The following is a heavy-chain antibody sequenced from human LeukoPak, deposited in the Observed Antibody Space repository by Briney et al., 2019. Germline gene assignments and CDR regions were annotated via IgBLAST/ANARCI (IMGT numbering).Heavy chain of an antibody. CDR1: GFTFSSYW. CDR3: ARAGGAALPGYYYYMDV. CDR2: INSDGSST. J-gene: IGHJ6*03. D-gene: IGHD4-23*01. V-gene: IGHV3-74*01. Sequence: PGGSLRLSCAASGFTFSSYWMHWVRHAPGKGLVWVSRINSDGSSTSYADSVKGRLTISRDNAKNTLYLQMNSLRAEDTAVYYCARAGGAALPGYYYYMDVWGKGTTVTVSS.